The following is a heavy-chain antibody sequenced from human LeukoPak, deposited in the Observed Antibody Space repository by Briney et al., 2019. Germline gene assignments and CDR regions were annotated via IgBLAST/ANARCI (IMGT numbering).Heavy chain of an antibody. CDR1: GGTFSSYA. CDR3: ARGSEVVVAATLDY. J-gene: IGHJ4*02. V-gene: IGHV1-69*13. CDR2: IIPIFGTA. D-gene: IGHD2-15*01. Sequence: ASVKVSCKVSGGTFSSYAISWVRQAPGQGLEWMGGIIPIFGTANYAQKFQGRVTITADESTSTAYMELSSLRSEDTAVYYCARGSEVVVAATLDYWGQGTLVTVSS.